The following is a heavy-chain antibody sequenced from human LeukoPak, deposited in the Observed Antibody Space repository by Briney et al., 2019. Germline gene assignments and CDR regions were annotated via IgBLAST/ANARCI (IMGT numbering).Heavy chain of an antibody. CDR3: AKVIVVVPAAIGRGEVMDY. Sequence: GGSLRLSCAASGFTFSSYGMSWVRQAPGKGLEWVSAISGSGGSTYYADSVKGRFTISRDNSKNTLYLQMNSLRAEDTAVYYCAKVIVVVPAAIGRGEVMDYWGQGTLVTVSS. J-gene: IGHJ4*02. CDR1: GFTFSSYG. CDR2: ISGSGGST. D-gene: IGHD2-2*01. V-gene: IGHV3-23*01.